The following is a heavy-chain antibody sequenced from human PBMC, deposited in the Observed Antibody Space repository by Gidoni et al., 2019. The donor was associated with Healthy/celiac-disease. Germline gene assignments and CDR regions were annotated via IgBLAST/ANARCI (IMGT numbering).Heavy chain of an antibody. D-gene: IGHD3-22*01. Sequence: QVQLVESGGGVVQPGRSLRLSCAASGFTFSSYGMHWVRQAPGKGLEWVAVIWYDGSNKYYADSVKGRFTISRDNSKNTLYLQMNSLRAEDTAVYYCARGGTMIVVEYFQHWGQGTLVTVSS. CDR1: GFTFSSYG. CDR3: ARGGTMIVVEYFQH. J-gene: IGHJ1*01. CDR2: IWYDGSNK. V-gene: IGHV3-33*01.